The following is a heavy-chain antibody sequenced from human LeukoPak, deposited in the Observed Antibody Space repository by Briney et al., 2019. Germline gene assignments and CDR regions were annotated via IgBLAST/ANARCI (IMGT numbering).Heavy chain of an antibody. CDR2: ISSSSSTI. CDR3: ASYPQLGSY. D-gene: IGHD2-15*01. V-gene: IGHV3-48*04. Sequence: GGSLRLSCAASGFTFSSYSMNWVRQAPGKGLEWVSYISSSSSTIYYADSVKGRLTISRDNAKNSLYLQMNSLRAEDTAAYYCASYPQLGSYWGQGTLVTVSS. CDR1: GFTFSSYS. J-gene: IGHJ4*02.